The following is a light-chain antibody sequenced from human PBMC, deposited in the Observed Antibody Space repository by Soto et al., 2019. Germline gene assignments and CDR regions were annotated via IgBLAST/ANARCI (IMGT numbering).Light chain of an antibody. Sequence: QSVLTQPPSASGTPGQRVIISCSGSSSNVGSYPVNWYQHLPGAAPILLMYTNNQRPSGVPDRFSGSKSGTSASLAISGLQTEDEADYYCAAWDDSLNGRYVFGTGTKVTVL. V-gene: IGLV1-44*01. J-gene: IGLJ1*01. CDR3: AAWDDSLNGRYV. CDR2: TNN. CDR1: SSNVGSYP.